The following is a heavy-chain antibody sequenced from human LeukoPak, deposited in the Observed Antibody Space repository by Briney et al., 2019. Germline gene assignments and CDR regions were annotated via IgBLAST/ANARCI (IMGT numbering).Heavy chain of an antibody. CDR3: AMPMGRRVCDAFDI. V-gene: IGHV4-59*08. CDR2: ISYSGST. Sequence: SETLSLTHTLSGGSIYSFLRKCVRQPPGKGLEWIGGISYSGSTNYNPSLKSRVTISVNTSKNQFSLKLSSVTAADTAVYYCAMPMGRRVCDAFDIWGQGTMVTVSS. CDR1: GGSIYSFL. D-gene: IGHD3-10*01. J-gene: IGHJ3*02.